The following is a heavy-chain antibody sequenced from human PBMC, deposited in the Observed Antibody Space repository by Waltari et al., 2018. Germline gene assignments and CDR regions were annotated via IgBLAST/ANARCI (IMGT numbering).Heavy chain of an antibody. CDR2: INHSGST. CDR1: GGSFSGYY. J-gene: IGHJ4*02. D-gene: IGHD2-15*01. V-gene: IGHV4-34*01. Sequence: QVQLQQWGAGLLKPSETLSLTCAVYGGSFSGYYWSWIRQPPGKGLEWIGEINHSGSTNYNPSLKSRVTISVDTSKNQFSLKLSSVTAADTAVYYCVRGGGGALRPFDYWGQGTLVTVSS. CDR3: VRGGGGALRPFDY.